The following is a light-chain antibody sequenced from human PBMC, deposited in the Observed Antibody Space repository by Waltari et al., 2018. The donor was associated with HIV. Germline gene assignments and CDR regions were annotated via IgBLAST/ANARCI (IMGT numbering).Light chain of an antibody. Sequence: SYVLTQPPSVSVAPGKTARITCGGNNIGSKSVHWYQQKPGQAPVLVSYDDGDRPSGIPERVSGSNSGNTATLTISRVEAGDEADYYCQVWDSSSDHYVFGTGTKVTVL. J-gene: IGLJ1*01. CDR1: NIGSKS. V-gene: IGLV3-21*04. CDR2: DDG. CDR3: QVWDSSSDHYV.